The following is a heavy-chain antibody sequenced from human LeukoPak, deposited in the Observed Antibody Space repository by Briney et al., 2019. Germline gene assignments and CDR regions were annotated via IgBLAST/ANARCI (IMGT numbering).Heavy chain of an antibody. Sequence: ASVKVSCKASGYTFTGYYMHWVRQAPGQGLEWMGWISPNSGGTNYAQKFQGRVTMTRDTSISTAYMELSRLRSDDTAVYYCARVEGSYYDFWSGYYPNSNWFDPWGQGTLVTVSS. CDR2: ISPNSGGT. D-gene: IGHD3-3*01. CDR3: ARVEGSYYDFWSGYYPNSNWFDP. V-gene: IGHV1-2*02. J-gene: IGHJ5*02. CDR1: GYTFTGYY.